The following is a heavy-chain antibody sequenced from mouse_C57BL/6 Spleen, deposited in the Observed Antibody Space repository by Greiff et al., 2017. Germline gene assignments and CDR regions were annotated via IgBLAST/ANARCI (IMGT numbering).Heavy chain of an antibody. V-gene: IGHV2-2*01. D-gene: IGHD2-4*01. J-gene: IGHJ1*03. Sequence: VQGVESGPGLVQPSQSLSITCTVSGFSLTSYGVHWVRQSPGKGLEWLGVIWSGGSTDYNAAFISRLSISKDNSKSQVFFKMNSLQADDTAIYYCAINDYDGGSYWYFDVWGTGTTVTVSS. CDR2: IWSGGST. CDR1: GFSLTSYG. CDR3: AINDYDGGSYWYFDV.